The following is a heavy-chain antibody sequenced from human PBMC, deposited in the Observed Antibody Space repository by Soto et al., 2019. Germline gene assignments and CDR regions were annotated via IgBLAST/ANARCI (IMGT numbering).Heavy chain of an antibody. V-gene: IGHV1-69*13. CDR1: GGTFRSYA. CDR3: ARGSGYTTSHYYYYGMDV. CDR2: IIPIFGTA. Sequence: SVKVCCKASGGTFRSYAISWVLQTHGQGLEWMGGIIPIFGTANYAQKFQGRVTITADESTSTAYMELSSLRSEDTAVYYCARGSGYTTSHYYYYGMDVWGQGTTVTVSS. D-gene: IGHD5-12*01. J-gene: IGHJ6*02.